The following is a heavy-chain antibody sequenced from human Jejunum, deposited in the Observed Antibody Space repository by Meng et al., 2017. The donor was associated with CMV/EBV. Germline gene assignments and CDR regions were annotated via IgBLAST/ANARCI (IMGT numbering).Heavy chain of an antibody. J-gene: IGHJ6*02. CDR3: ASGTIFGVVTPYYYGLDV. D-gene: IGHD3-3*01. V-gene: IGHV1-69*06. CDR1: SHLV. CDR2: VIPILTSS. Sequence: SHLVFGWVRQAPGKGLGWVGGVIPILTSSNYAQKFQGRVTIIADKSTTTVYMEVSSLKSEDTAIYYCASGTIFGVVTPYYYGLDVWGQGTTVTVSS.